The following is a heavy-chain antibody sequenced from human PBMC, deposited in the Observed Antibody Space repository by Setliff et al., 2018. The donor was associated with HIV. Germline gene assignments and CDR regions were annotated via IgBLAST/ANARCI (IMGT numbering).Heavy chain of an antibody. J-gene: IGHJ3*02. CDR3: ARSFWGFVRNAASDI. CDR1: GFTFSSYS. CDR2: ISSSSTTI. D-gene: IGHD3-16*01. Sequence: PGGSLRLSCAASGFTFSSYSMNWVRQAPGKGREWVSYISSSSTTIYDADSVKGRLPISRDNAKNSLYLQMNSLRAEDTAVYYCARSFWGFVRNAASDIWGQGTMVTVSS. V-gene: IGHV3-48*04.